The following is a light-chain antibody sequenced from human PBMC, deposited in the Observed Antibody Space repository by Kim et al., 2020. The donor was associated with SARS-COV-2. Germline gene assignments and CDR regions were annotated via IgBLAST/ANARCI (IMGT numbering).Light chain of an antibody. CDR2: RNN. V-gene: IGLV1-47*01. J-gene: IGLJ3*02. CDR3: ATWDDSLSGWV. CDR1: SSNIGSNY. Sequence: GQRATISCSGSSSNIGSNYVYWYQQIPGAAPKLLIYRNNQRPSGLPDRFSGSRSGTSASLAISGLRSEDEADYYCATWDDSLSGWVFGGGTQLTVL.